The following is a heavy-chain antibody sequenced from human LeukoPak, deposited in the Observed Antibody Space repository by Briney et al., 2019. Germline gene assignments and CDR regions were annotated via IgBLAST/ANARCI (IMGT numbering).Heavy chain of an antibody. D-gene: IGHD3-10*01. V-gene: IGHV4-59*08. CDR3: ARGSGTYNYYYYYGVDV. Sequence: SETLSLTCTVSGGSISSYSWSWIRQPPGKGLEWIGYIYYSGSTNYNPSLKSRVTISIDTSKNQFSLNLTSVTAADTAAYYCARGSGTYNYYYYYGVDVWGQGTTVTVSS. CDR2: IYYSGST. J-gene: IGHJ6*02. CDR1: GGSISSYS.